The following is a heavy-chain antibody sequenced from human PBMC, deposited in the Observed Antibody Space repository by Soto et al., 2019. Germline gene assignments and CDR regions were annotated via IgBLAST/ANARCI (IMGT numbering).Heavy chain of an antibody. CDR2: IYYSGST. CDR1: GGSVSSGSYY. Sequence: PSETLSLTCTVSGGSVSSGSYYWNWIRRPPGKGLEWIGYIYYSGSTNYNPSLKSRVTVSVDTSKNQFSLKLSSVTAADTAVYYCARDRGRQLVLPDFYSHGMDVWGQGTTVTVS. V-gene: IGHV4-61*01. J-gene: IGHJ6*02. CDR3: ARDRGRQLVLPDFYSHGMDV. D-gene: IGHD6-13*01.